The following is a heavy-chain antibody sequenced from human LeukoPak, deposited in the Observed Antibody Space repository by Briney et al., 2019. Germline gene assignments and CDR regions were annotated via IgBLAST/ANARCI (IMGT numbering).Heavy chain of an antibody. CDR2: ISGSGGST. CDR1: GFTFSSYA. CDR3: AKGARHYDFSAVGAFDI. J-gene: IGHJ3*02. D-gene: IGHD3-3*01. V-gene: IGHV3-23*01. Sequence: GGSLRLSCAASGFTFSSYAMSWVRQAPGKGLEWVSAISGSGGSTYYADSVKGRFTISRDNSKNTLYLQMNSLRAEDTAVYYCAKGARHYDFSAVGAFDIWGLGTMVTVSS.